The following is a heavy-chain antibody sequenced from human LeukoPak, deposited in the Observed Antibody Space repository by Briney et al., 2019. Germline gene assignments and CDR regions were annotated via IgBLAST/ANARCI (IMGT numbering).Heavy chain of an antibody. CDR3: AKGAYDFWSGLLSRFPHLDY. CDR1: GFTFSKYS. V-gene: IGHV3-48*01. Sequence: GGSLRLSCAASGFTFSKYSMNWVRQAPGKGLEWVSYISSSSSTIYYADSLKGRFTISRENAKNSLFLQMNSLRAEDTAVYYCAKGAYDFWSGLLSRFPHLDYWGQGTLVTVSS. J-gene: IGHJ4*02. CDR2: ISSSSSTI. D-gene: IGHD3-3*01.